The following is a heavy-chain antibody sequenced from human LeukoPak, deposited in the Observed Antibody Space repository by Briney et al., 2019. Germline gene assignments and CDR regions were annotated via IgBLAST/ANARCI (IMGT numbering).Heavy chain of an antibody. D-gene: IGHD2-15*01. CDR1: GGTFSDSY. Sequence: SETLSLTCAVYGGTFSDSYWSWIRQPPGKGLEWIGEINPSGNTNYNPSLKSRVTISIDTSRNQFSLKLSSVTAADTAVYYCARQLIGYCSGGTCQLNWFDPWGQGTLVTVSS. J-gene: IGHJ5*02. CDR3: ARQLIGYCSGGTCQLNWFDP. CDR2: INPSGNT. V-gene: IGHV4-34*01.